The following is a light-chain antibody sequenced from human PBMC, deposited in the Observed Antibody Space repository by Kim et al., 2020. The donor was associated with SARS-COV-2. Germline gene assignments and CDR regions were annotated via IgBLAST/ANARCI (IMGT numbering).Light chain of an antibody. J-gene: IGLJ2*01. CDR3: AVWDDSLIGPV. CDR1: SSNNGINY. V-gene: IGLV1-44*01. CDR2: TNN. Sequence: GARGNISCYGNSSNNGINYVKCYQQLPGKAPNLLIYTNNQRPSGVPDRFSGSKSGTSASLAISGLQSEDEADYYCAVWDDSLIGPVFGGGTQLTVL.